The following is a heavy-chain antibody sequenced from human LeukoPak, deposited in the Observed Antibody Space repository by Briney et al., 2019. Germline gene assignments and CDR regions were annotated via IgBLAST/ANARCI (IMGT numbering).Heavy chain of an antibody. V-gene: IGHV3-30*02. CDR1: GFTFSSYG. CDR2: IRYDGSNK. D-gene: IGHD3-10*01. J-gene: IGHJ6*03. Sequence: GSLRLSCAASGFTFSSYGMHWVRQAPGKGLEWVAFIRYDGSNKYYADSVKGRFTISRDNSKNTLYLQMNSLRAEDTAVYYCAKEVMVRGVYYYYYMDVWGKGTTVTISS. CDR3: AKEVMVRGVYYYYYMDV.